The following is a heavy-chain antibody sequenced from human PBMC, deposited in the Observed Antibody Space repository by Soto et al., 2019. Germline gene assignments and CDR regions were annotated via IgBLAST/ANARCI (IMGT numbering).Heavy chain of an antibody. CDR2: ISGSGGST. CDR3: AKDGYYGSGSYYGSSYNSFDP. D-gene: IGHD3-10*01. J-gene: IGHJ5*02. Sequence: EVQLLESGGGLVQPGGSLRLSCAASGFTFSSYAMSWVRQAPGKGLEWVSAISGSGGSTYYADSVKGRFTISRDNSKNTLYLKMNSLRAEDTAVYYCAKDGYYGSGSYYGSSYNSFDPWGQGTLVTVSS. CDR1: GFTFSSYA. V-gene: IGHV3-23*01.